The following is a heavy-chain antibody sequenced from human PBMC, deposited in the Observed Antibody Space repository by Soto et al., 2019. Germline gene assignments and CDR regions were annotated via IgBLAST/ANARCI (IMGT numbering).Heavy chain of an antibody. CDR2: IYTSGST. Sequence: SETLSLTCAASGYTISSGYNWSWIRPPAGKGLEWIGRIYTSGSTNYNPSLKSRVTMSVDTSKNQFSLKLSSVTAADTAVCYCAREDRGGTVTTFDYGGQGSLVISPQ. V-gene: IGHV4-4*07. CDR3: AREDRGGTVTTFDY. D-gene: IGHD4-17*01. J-gene: IGHJ4*02. CDR1: GYTISSGYN.